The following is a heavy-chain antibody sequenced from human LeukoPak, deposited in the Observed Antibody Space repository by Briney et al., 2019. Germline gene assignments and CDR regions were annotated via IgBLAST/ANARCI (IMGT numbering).Heavy chain of an antibody. Sequence: GASVTVSCTASGYTFTGYYMHWVRQAPGQGLEWMGWINPNSGGTNYAQKFQGRVTMTRDTSISTAYMELSRLRSDDTAVYYCARDRCSNGVCYRENDYWGQGTLVTVSS. J-gene: IGHJ4*02. CDR2: INPNSGGT. D-gene: IGHD2-8*01. V-gene: IGHV1-2*02. CDR1: GYTFTGYY. CDR3: ARDRCSNGVCYRENDY.